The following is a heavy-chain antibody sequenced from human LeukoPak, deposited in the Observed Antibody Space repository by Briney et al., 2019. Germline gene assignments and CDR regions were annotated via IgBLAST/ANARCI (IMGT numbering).Heavy chain of an antibody. CDR3: ARIEGPGESIDY. CDR1: GFTFNTYT. Sequence: PGGSLRLSCATSGFTFNTYTMNWVRQAPGKGREWISYITSSSSTKYYADSMKGRFTISRDNARNSLYLQMNSLRAEDTAVYYCARIEGPGESIDYWGQGTLVTVSS. CDR2: ITSSSSTK. J-gene: IGHJ4*02. D-gene: IGHD7-27*01. V-gene: IGHV3-48*01.